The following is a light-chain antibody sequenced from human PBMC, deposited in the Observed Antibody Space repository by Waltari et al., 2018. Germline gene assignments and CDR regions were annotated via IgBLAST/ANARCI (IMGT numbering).Light chain of an antibody. Sequence: DIVMTQSPATLSVSPGERATLSCTASQSVGNKLAWYQQRPGQAPSLLIFRASTRATGVPDRFSGSGSGTEFTLTVSTLQAEDFATYFCQEYNNWPPGTFGRGTKVEI. CDR1: QSVGNK. CDR2: RAS. J-gene: IGKJ2*01. CDR3: QEYNNWPPGT. V-gene: IGKV3-15*01.